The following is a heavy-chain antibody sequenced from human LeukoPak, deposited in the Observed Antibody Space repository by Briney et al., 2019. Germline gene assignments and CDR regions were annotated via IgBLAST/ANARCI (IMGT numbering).Heavy chain of an antibody. D-gene: IGHD5-12*01. Sequence: GASVNVSCKASGYTFTSYYMHWVRQAPGQGLEWMGLINPSGGSTNYAQKLQGRVTMTTDTSTSTAYMELRSLRSDDTAVYYCARDLGGYGYFDYWGQGTLVTVSS. J-gene: IGHJ4*02. CDR1: GYTFTSYY. CDR2: INPSGGST. CDR3: ARDLGGYGYFDY. V-gene: IGHV1-46*01.